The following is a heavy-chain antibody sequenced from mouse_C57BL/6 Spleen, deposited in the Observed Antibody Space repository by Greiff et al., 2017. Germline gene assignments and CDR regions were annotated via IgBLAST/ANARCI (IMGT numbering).Heavy chain of an antibody. Sequence: VHLVESVAELVRPGASVKLSFTASGFNIKNTYMHWVKQRPEQGLEWIGRIDPAHGNTKYAPKFQGKATITADTSSHTAYLQLSSLTSEDTAIYYCARLSPYGPVAYWGQGTLVTVSA. J-gene: IGHJ3*01. D-gene: IGHD1-1*01. V-gene: IGHV14-3*01. CDR2: IDPAHGNT. CDR3: ARLSPYGPVAY. CDR1: GFNIKNTY.